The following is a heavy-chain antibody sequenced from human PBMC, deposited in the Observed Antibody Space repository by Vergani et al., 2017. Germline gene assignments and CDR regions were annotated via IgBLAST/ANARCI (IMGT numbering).Heavy chain of an antibody. Sequence: QLQLQESGPGLVKPSETLSLTCTVSGGSISSSSYYWGWIRQPPGKGLEWIGSIYYSGSTYYNPSLKSRITISVDTSKNQFSLKLSSVTAADTAVYYCARQYCGGDCYRPDYYYYGMDVWGQGTTVTVSS. CDR1: GGSISSSSYY. D-gene: IGHD2-21*02. J-gene: IGHJ6*02. CDR2: IYYSGST. V-gene: IGHV4-39*01. CDR3: ARQYCGGDCYRPDYYYYGMDV.